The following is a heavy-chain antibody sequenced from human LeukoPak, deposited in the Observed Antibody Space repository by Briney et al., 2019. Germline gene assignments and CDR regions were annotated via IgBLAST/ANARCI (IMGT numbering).Heavy chain of an antibody. D-gene: IGHD6-19*01. CDR1: GIVFSRTA. V-gene: IGHV3-23*01. J-gene: IGHJ5*02. CDR2: ISGGGERT. CDR3: GKDGGQYSSGPEFDP. Sequence: GGSLRLSCTASGIVFSRTAMNWARPPPGRGLEWLSAISGGGERTVYAYSVRGRFTISRDNSKNMVYLQMNSLRVDDTAIYYCGKDGGQYSSGPEFDPRGQGDLVTVPS.